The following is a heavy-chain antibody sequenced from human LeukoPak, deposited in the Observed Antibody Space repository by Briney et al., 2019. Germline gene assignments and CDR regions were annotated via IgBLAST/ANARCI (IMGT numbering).Heavy chain of an antibody. J-gene: IGHJ4*02. Sequence: GGSLRLSCAASGFTFSSYGMHWVRQAPGKGLEWVANIKQDGSETHYVDSVKGRFTISRDNAKNSLYLQMNSLRAEDTAVYYCARRYFDYWGQGTLVTVSS. CDR1: GFTFSSYG. CDR3: ARRYFDY. V-gene: IGHV3-7*01. CDR2: IKQDGSET.